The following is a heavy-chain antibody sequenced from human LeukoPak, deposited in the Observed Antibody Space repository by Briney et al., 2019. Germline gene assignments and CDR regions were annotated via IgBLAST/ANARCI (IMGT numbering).Heavy chain of an antibody. D-gene: IGHD4/OR15-4a*01. CDR3: ARDDYGDNQRRGLDP. CDR1: GYTFTGYY. V-gene: IGHV1-2*02. J-gene: IGHJ5*02. CDR2: INPSSGGT. Sequence: ASVKVSCKASGYTFTGYYMHWVRQAPGQGLEWMGWINPSSGGTNYAQQFQGRVTMTRDTSIRTAYMELSRLRSDDTAVYYCARDDYGDNQRRGLDPWGQGTLVTVSS.